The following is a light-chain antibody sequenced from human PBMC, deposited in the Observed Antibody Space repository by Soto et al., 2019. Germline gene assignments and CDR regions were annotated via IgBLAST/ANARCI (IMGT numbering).Light chain of an antibody. CDR2: GAS. CDR3: QQYGSSPRT. J-gene: IGKJ1*01. Sequence: EIVLTQSPGTLSLSPGDRATLSCRASQSLSRSSLAWYQQKPGRAPRLLIYGASSRATGIPDRFSGSGSGTDFPLTISRLEPEDFAVCYCQQYGSSPRTFGQGTKVEIK. CDR1: QSLSRSS. V-gene: IGKV3-20*01.